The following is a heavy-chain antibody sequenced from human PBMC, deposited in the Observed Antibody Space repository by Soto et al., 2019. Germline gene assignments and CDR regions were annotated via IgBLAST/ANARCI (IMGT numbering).Heavy chain of an antibody. V-gene: IGHV6-1*01. D-gene: IGHD1-7*01. CDR1: GDSVSSNSAA. Sequence: QTLSLTRALSGDSVSSNSAAWNWIRLSPSRGLEWLARTYYRSRWYNDYAVSVRSRITVNPDTSKNQFSLQLTSVTPEDTAVYYCAGTTSHQWYYMDVWGKGTTVTVSS. J-gene: IGHJ6*03. CDR3: AGTTSHQWYYMDV. CDR2: TYYRSRWYN.